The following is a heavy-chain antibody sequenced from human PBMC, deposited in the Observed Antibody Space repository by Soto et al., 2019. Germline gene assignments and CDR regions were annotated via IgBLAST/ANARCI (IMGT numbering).Heavy chain of an antibody. V-gene: IGHV1-69*13. Sequence: SVKVSCKASGGTFSSYAISWVRQAPGQGLEWMGGIIPIFGTANYAQKFQGRVTITADESTSTAYMELSSLRSEDTAVYYCARTPFEYSSSSYYYYGMDVWGQGTTVTVS. CDR3: ARTPFEYSSSSYYYYGMDV. J-gene: IGHJ6*02. D-gene: IGHD6-6*01. CDR2: IIPIFGTA. CDR1: GGTFSSYA.